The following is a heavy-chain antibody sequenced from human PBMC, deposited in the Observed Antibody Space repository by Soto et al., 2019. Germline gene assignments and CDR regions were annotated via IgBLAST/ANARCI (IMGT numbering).Heavy chain of an antibody. CDR3: ARDGDVNTGFGKDY. Sequence: GGSLRLSCAASGFTFSSYGMHWLRQPPGKGLEWVAFIWHDGGNKFYSESVKGRCTISRDNSKNTLYLQMPSRSAEDRGMYYCARDGDVNTGFGKDYWGQGTLVTVSS. D-gene: IGHD3-16*01. V-gene: IGHV3-33*01. CDR1: GFTFSSYG. J-gene: IGHJ4*02. CDR2: IWHDGGNK.